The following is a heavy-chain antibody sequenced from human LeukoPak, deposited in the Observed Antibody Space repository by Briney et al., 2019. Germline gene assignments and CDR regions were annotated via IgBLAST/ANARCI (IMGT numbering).Heavy chain of an antibody. J-gene: IGHJ4*02. V-gene: IGHV3-33*08. D-gene: IGHD2-21*01. CDR1: GFTFSSYW. CDR2: LVYDERN. CDR3: ARDLSAAYDF. Sequence: GGSLRLSCAASGFTFSSYWMSWVRQAPGKGLEWVARLVYDERNDYANSVKGRFAISRDNSKNTLYLQMDNLRVDDTAVYYCARDLSAAYDFWGQGILVTVSS.